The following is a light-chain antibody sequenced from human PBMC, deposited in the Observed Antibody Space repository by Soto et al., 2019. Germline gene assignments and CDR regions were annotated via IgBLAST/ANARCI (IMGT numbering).Light chain of an antibody. CDR3: SSYTNTNTPYV. CDR2: EVS. Sequence: QSALTQPASVSGSPGQSITISCTGTSSDVGGYTYVSWYQQNPGKAPKLMIYEVSNRPSGVSIRFSGSKSGNTASLTISGLQAEDEADYYCSSYTNTNTPYVFGTGTKVTVL. J-gene: IGLJ1*01. V-gene: IGLV2-14*01. CDR1: SSDVGGYTY.